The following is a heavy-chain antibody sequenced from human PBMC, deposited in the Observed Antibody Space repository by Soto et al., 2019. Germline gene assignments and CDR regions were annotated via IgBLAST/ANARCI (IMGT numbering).Heavy chain of an antibody. CDR1: GYTFTSYG. V-gene: IGHV1-18*01. CDR2: ISAYNGNT. J-gene: IGHJ4*02. CDR3: ARDPPRYYSSEAGGFDY. D-gene: IGHD3-22*01. Sequence: QVQLVQSGAEVKKPGASVKVSCKASGYTFTSYGISWVRQAPGQGLEWMGWISAYNGNTNYAQKLQGRVTMTTDTSTSTAYMELRSLRADDTAVYYCARDPPRYYSSEAGGFDYWGQGTLVTVSS.